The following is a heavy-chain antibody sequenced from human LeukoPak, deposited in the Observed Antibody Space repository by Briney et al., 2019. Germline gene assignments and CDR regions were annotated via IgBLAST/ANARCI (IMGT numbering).Heavy chain of an antibody. CDR2: VNPNSGGT. D-gene: IGHD6-13*01. CDR3: ARVGTSWYMEYWFDP. J-gene: IGHJ5*02. Sequence: ASVKVSCKASGYTFTDYYMHWVRQAPGQGLEWMGWVNPNSGGTSYAQKFQGRVTMTRDTSTSTAYMELSSLRSDDTAVYFCARVGTSWYMEYWFDPWGQGTLVTVSS. V-gene: IGHV1-2*02. CDR1: GYTFTDYY.